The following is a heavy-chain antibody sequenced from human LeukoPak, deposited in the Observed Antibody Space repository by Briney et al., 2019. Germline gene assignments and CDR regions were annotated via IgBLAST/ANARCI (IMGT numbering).Heavy chain of an antibody. V-gene: IGHV4-59*08. Sequence: SETLSLTCTASGCSISSYYWSWIRQPPGKGLEWIGYIYYSGSTNYNPSLKSRVTISVDTSKNQFSLKLSSVTAADTDVYYCAARHGTYYDFWSGWGSSYYYYGMDVWGQGTTVTVSS. D-gene: IGHD3-3*01. J-gene: IGHJ6*02. CDR1: GCSISSYY. CDR3: AARHGTYYDFWSGWGSSYYYYGMDV. CDR2: IYYSGST.